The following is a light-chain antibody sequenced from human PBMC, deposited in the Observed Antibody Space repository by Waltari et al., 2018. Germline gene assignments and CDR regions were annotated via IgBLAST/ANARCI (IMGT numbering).Light chain of an antibody. Sequence: ELVLTQSPGTLSLSPGERATLSCRASQSVSRWLAWYQQKPGQPPRLPIYGASSRATGIPDRFSGSGSGTDFSLTISRLEPEDSAVYYCQKYGTLPATFGQGTKVEVK. CDR2: GAS. V-gene: IGKV3-20*01. CDR1: QSVSRW. CDR3: QKYGTLPAT. J-gene: IGKJ1*01.